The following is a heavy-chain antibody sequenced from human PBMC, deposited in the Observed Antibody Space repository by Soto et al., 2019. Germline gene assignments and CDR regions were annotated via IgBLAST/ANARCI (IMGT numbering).Heavy chain of an antibody. Sequence: GGSLRLSCGASGFAFSNYWMHWVRQVPGRWLVWVSRINGDGSDIKYADSVKGRFTISRDNAKNTLYLQMNSLRAEDTAVYYCARDQTTGDWFDAWGQGTLVTVSS. J-gene: IGHJ5*02. CDR2: INGDGSDI. CDR3: ARDQTTGDWFDA. CDR1: GFAFSNYW. V-gene: IGHV3-74*03. D-gene: IGHD4-17*01.